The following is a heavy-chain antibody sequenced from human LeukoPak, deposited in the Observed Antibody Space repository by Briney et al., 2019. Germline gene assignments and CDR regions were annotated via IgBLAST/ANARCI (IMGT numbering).Heavy chain of an antibody. V-gene: IGHV3-23*01. CDR2: ITSWLTT. D-gene: IGHD4-11*01. Sequence: GGALRLSCAASGFTFSTYVVTSVRQAPGDGLEGDSTITSWLTTYYDDPVRGRFTISRDHPKNTVFLHMYSLRAEHTALYYCAKDYPDLTPATTTLGHFFEAWRPGTLAT. CDR1: GFTFSTYV. J-gene: IGHJ4*02. CDR3: AKDYPDLTPATTTLGHFFEA.